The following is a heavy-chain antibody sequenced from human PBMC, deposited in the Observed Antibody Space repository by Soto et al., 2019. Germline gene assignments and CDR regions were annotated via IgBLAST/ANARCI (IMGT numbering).Heavy chain of an antibody. V-gene: IGHV5-51*01. CDR3: ARHIVVVPAGPGSYYYYMDV. D-gene: IGHD2-2*01. CDR1: GYSFTSYW. Sequence: GESLKISCKGSGYSFTSYWIGWVRQMPGKGLEWMGIIYPGDSDTRYSPSFQGQVTISADKSISTAYLQWSSLKASDTAMYYCARHIVVVPAGPGSYYYYMDVWGKGTTVNVSS. J-gene: IGHJ6*03. CDR2: IYPGDSDT.